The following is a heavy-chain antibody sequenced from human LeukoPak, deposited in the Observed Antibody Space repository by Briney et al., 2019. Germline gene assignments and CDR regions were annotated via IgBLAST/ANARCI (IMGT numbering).Heavy chain of an antibody. CDR3: ARVGYCSSTSCYQFDY. Sequence: SETLSLTCTVSGGSISSGDYYWSWIRQPPGKGLEWIGYIYYSGSTYYNPCLKSRVTISVDTSKNQFSLKLSSVTAADTAVYYCARVGYCSSTSCYQFDYWGQGTLVTVSS. CDR1: GGSISSGDYY. J-gene: IGHJ4*02. CDR2: IYYSGST. D-gene: IGHD2-2*01. V-gene: IGHV4-30-4*01.